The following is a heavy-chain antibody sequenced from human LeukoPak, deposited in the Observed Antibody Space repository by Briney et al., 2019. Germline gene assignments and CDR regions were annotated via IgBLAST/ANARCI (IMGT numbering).Heavy chain of an antibody. CDR2: FHHSGIT. D-gene: IGHD3-10*01. Sequence: PSGTLSLTCAVSGGSISNNNWWSWVRQPPGKGLEWIGEFHHSGITNYNPSLKSRVTMSVDTSKNQFSLNLSSVTAADTAVYYCARTYGPGSYLDYWGQGTLVTVSS. J-gene: IGHJ4*02. CDR3: ARTYGPGSYLDY. V-gene: IGHV4-4*02. CDR1: GGSISNNNW.